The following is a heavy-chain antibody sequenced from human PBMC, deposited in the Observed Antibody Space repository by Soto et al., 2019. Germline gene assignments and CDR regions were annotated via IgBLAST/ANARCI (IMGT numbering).Heavy chain of an antibody. CDR2: FYYSGST. V-gene: IGHV4-39*01. CDR3: ARQGGGRFLEYLPGGVYYYYGMDV. CDR1: GGSISRSSNY. D-gene: IGHD3-3*01. J-gene: IGHJ6*02. Sequence: PSETLYLTCTISGGSISRSSNYWGWVRQPPGKGLEWIGHFYYSGSTYYNPSLKSRVTISVDTSKNQFSLQLSSVTAADTAVFYWARQGGGRFLEYLPGGVYYYYGMDVWGQGTMVTVSS.